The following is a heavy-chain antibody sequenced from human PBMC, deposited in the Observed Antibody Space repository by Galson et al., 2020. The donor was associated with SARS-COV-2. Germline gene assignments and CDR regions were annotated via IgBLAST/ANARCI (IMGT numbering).Heavy chain of an antibody. V-gene: IGHV4-30-4*01. CDR1: GGSISSGDYY. Sequence: SETLSLTCTVSGGSISSGDYYWSWIRQPPGKGLEWIGYIYYSGSTYYNPSLKSRVTISVDTSKNQFSLKLSSVTAADTAVYYCARESGWPSSLGYWGQGTLVTVSS. CDR3: ARESGWPSSLGY. D-gene: IGHD6-19*01. J-gene: IGHJ4*02. CDR2: IYYSGST.